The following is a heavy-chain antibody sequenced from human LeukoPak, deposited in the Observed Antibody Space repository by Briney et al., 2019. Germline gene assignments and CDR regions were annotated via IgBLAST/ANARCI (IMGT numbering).Heavy chain of an antibody. D-gene: IGHD3-3*01. Sequence: ASVKVSCKASGYTFTSYDINWVRQATGQGLEWMGWMNPNSGNTGYAQKFQGRVTMTRNTSISTAYMELSSLRSEDTAVYYCARLWSGYSYYYYCYYMDVWGKGTTVTVSS. V-gene: IGHV1-8*01. CDR3: ARLWSGYSYYYYCYYMDV. J-gene: IGHJ6*03. CDR1: GYTFTSYD. CDR2: MNPNSGNT.